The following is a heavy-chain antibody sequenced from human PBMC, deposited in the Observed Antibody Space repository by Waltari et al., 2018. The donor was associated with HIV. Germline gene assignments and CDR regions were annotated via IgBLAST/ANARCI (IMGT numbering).Heavy chain of an antibody. CDR1: GFTFSSYV. Sequence: QVQLVESGGGVVQPGGSLRLSCAASGFTFSSYVMHWVRQAPGKGLEWVAFIRYDGSNKYYADSVKGRFTISRDNSKNTLYLQMNSLRAEDTAVYYCAKRNLAYCGGDCPNAFDIWGQGTMVTVSS. D-gene: IGHD2-21*02. J-gene: IGHJ3*02. CDR2: IRYDGSNK. V-gene: IGHV3-30*02. CDR3: AKRNLAYCGGDCPNAFDI.